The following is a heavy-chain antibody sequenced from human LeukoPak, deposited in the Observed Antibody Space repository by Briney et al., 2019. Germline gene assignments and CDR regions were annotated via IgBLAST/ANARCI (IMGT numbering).Heavy chain of an antibody. CDR2: LKEDGSEK. V-gene: IGHV3-7*01. CDR3: ARMMASIPRGVPDY. Sequence: GGSLRLSCESSGFTFSSYWMTWVRQAPGKGREWVANLKEDGSEKYYVDSVKGRFTISRDNAKSSLYLQMDSLRAEDTAVYYCARMMASIPRGVPDYWGQGTLVTVSS. D-gene: IGHD5-24*01. CDR1: GFTFSSYW. J-gene: IGHJ4*02.